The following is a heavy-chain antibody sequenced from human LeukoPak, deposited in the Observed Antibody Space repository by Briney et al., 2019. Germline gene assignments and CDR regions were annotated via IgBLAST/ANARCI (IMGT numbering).Heavy chain of an antibody. Sequence: SETLSLTCTVSGGSISSSSYYWGWIRQPPGKGLEWIGSIYYSGSTYYNPSLKSRVTISVDTSKNQFSLKLSSVTAADTAVYYCARLVENPDIVVVPAATRGWFDPWGQGTLVSVSS. CDR1: GGSISSSSYY. V-gene: IGHV4-39*07. CDR3: ARLVENPDIVVVPAATRGWFDP. D-gene: IGHD2-2*01. CDR2: IYYSGST. J-gene: IGHJ5*02.